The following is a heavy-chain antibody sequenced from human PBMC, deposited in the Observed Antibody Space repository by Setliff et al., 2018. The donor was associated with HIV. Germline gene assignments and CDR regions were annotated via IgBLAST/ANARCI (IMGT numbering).Heavy chain of an antibody. Sequence: SETLSLTCTVSGDSISTDYWTWIRQPPGKGLEWIGYIYNSASTSYNPSLKSRVTISVDTSKNQFSLKLRSVTAADTAVYYCATPHREREDDAFDIWGQGTKVTVSS. J-gene: IGHJ3*02. CDR3: ATPHREREDDAFDI. CDR1: GDSISTDY. D-gene: IGHD1-1*01. V-gene: IGHV4-4*09. CDR2: IYNSAST.